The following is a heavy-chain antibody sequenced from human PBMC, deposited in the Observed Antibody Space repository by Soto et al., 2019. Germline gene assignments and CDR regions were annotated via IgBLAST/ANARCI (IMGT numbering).Heavy chain of an antibody. Sequence: GLSLRLSSAASGFTFSSYSLNWVRQAQRKELEGGSTINKKSSNTYYADSVQGRFTISRDKSKNTLYLQMNSLIAEDTAVYCCVCRYCTNGVCYTNYYYSIDVWGKGTTVTVSS. J-gene: IGHJ6*03. CDR1: GFTFSSYS. V-gene: IGHV3-21*04. D-gene: IGHD2-8*01. CDR2: INKKSSNT. CDR3: VCRYCTNGVCYTNYYYSIDV.